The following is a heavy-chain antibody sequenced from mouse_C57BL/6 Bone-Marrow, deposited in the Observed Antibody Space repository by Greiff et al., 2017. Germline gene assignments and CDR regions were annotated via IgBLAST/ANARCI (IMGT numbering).Heavy chain of an antibody. J-gene: IGHJ1*03. CDR1: GYTFTSYW. D-gene: IGHD1-1*02. Sequence: QVQLQQPGAELVRPGSSVKLSCKASGYTFTSYWMHWVKQRPIQGLEWIGNIDPSDSETHYNQKFKDKATLTVDKSSSTAYMQLSSLTSEDSAVYYCARWGGYDWYFDVWGTGTTGTVSS. CDR2: IDPSDSET. V-gene: IGHV1-52*01. CDR3: ARWGGYDWYFDV.